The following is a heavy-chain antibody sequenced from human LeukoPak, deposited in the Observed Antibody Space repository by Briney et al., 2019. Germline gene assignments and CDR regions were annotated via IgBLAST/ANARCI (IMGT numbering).Heavy chain of an antibody. CDR1: GGSISSSSHY. V-gene: IGHV4-39*01. CDR2: IYYSGST. D-gene: IGHD3-10*01. CDR3: ARRAREFGWVFDY. J-gene: IGHJ4*02. Sequence: SETLSLTCTASGGSISSSSHYWGWIRQPPGKGLDWIGSIYYSGSTYYNPSLMSRVTISVDTSKNQFSLKLSSVTAADTAVYYCARRAREFGWVFDYWGQGTLVTVSS.